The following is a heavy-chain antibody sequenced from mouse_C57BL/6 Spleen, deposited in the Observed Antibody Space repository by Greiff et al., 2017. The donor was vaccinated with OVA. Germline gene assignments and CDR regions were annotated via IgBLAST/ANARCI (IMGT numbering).Heavy chain of an antibody. CDR1: GYSITSGYY. V-gene: IGHV3-6*01. J-gene: IGHJ4*01. CDR2: ISYDGSN. Sequence: DVQLQESGPGLVKPSQSLSLTCSVTGYSITSGYYWNWIRQFPGNKLEWMGYISYDGSNNYNPSLKNRISITRDTSKNQFFLKLNSVTTEDTATYYCAREDDYDDGLAMDYWGQGTSVTVSS. D-gene: IGHD2-4*01. CDR3: AREDDYDDGLAMDY.